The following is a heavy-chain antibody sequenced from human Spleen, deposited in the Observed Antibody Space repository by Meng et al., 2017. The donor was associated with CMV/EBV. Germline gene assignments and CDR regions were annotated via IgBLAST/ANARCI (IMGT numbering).Heavy chain of an antibody. CDR3: ARDPTEYSSSWYYYGMDV. Sequence: GESLKISCAASGFTFDGYGMSWVRQAPGKGLEWVSGINWNGGSTGYADSVKGRFTISRDNAKNSLYLQMNSLRAEDTALYYCARDPTEYSSSWYYYGMDVWGQGTTVTVSS. CDR1: GFTFDGYG. CDR2: INWNGGST. D-gene: IGHD6-13*01. V-gene: IGHV3-20*04. J-gene: IGHJ6*02.